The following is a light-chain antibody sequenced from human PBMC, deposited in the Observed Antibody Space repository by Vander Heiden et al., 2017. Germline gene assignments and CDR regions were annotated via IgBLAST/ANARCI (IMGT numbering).Light chain of an antibody. V-gene: IGKV3-15*01. J-gene: IGKJ4*01. CDR1: ESVSKN. CDR2: GAS. CDR3: QQYNNRSPLS. Sequence: ETVMTQSPATLSVSPGQRATLSCRASESVSKNLAWYQHKPGQAPRLLIYGASTRATGIPGRFSGSGSGTEFTLTISSLKSEDFAVYYCQQYNNRSPLSFGGGTKVEIK.